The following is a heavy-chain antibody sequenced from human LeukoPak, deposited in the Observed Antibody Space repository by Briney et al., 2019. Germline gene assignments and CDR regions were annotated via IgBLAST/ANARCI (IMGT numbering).Heavy chain of an antibody. J-gene: IGHJ1*01. V-gene: IGHV3-20*04. Sequence: GGSLRLSCAASGFTFDDYGMSWVRQAPGKGLEWVSGISWNGGNIGYADSVKGRLTISRDNAKNSLYLQMNSLRAEDTALYYCARLRSYSEYFHHWGQGTLVTVSS. CDR2: ISWNGGNI. D-gene: IGHD1-26*01. CDR1: GFTFDDYG. CDR3: ARLRSYSEYFHH.